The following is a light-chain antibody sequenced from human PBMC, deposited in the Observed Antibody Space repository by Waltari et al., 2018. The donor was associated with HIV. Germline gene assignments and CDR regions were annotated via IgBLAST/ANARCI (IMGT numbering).Light chain of an antibody. Sequence: QSVLTPPPSVSAAPGQRVTISSPGSSSTFGPGYAVSSYQQLPDTAPTLVIYGNNNRPSGVPDRFSGSKSGTSASLAITGLQAKDEADYYCQSYDSSLSGWVFGGGTKLTVL. J-gene: IGLJ3*02. CDR2: GNN. V-gene: IGLV1-40*01. CDR1: SSTFGPGYA. CDR3: QSYDSSLSGWV.